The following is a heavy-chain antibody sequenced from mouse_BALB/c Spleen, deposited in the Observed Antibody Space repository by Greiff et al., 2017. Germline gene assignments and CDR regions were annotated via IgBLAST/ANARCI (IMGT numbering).Heavy chain of an antibody. CDR3: ARRDYYGRGDY. Sequence: EVQGVESGGDLVKPGGSLKLSCAASGFTFSSYGMSWVRQTPDKRLEWVATISSGGSYTYYPDSVKGRFTISRDNAKNTLYLQMSSLKSEDTAMYDCARRDYYGRGDYWGQGTTLTVSS. D-gene: IGHD1-1*01. CDR2: ISSGGSYT. CDR1: GFTFSSYG. V-gene: IGHV5-6*01. J-gene: IGHJ2*01.